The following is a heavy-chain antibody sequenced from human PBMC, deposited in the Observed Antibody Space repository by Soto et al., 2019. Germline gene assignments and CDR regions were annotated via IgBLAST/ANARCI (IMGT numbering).Heavy chain of an antibody. V-gene: IGHV4-31*03. Sequence: SETLSLTCTVSGGSISSGGYYWSWIRQHPGKGLEWIGYIYYSGSTYYNPSLKSRVTISVDTSKNQFSLKLSSVTAADTAVYYCARSGPLDCSSTSCYGVLSLNWFDPWGQGTLVTVSS. CDR1: GGSISSGGYY. D-gene: IGHD2-2*01. CDR2: IYYSGST. J-gene: IGHJ5*02. CDR3: ARSGPLDCSSTSCYGVLSLNWFDP.